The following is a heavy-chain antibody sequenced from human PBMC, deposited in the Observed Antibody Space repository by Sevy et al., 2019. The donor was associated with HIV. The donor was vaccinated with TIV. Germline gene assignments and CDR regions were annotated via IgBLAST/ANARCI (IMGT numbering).Heavy chain of an antibody. CDR1: GFTFSYYS. Sequence: GGSLRLSCAASGFTFSYYSMNWVRQAPGKGLEWVSSISTASSYIYYADTLKGRVTISRDNAKNSLYLQMNSLRAEDTAVYYCARGPYYDFWYFDLWAVAPWSPSPQ. CDR2: ISTASSYI. V-gene: IGHV3-21*01. CDR3: ARGPYYDFWYFDL. J-gene: IGHJ2*01. D-gene: IGHD3-3*01.